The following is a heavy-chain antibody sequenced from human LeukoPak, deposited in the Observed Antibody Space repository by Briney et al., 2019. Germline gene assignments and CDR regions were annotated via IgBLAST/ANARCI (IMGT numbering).Heavy chain of an antibody. D-gene: IGHD6-25*01. Sequence: GGPLRLSCAASGFTFSSYGMHWVRQAPGKGLEWVGFIWYDGSNKYYADPVMGRFTISRDNSKKMLYLQMNSHRAEGTAMYYCANFSGAFDIWGQGTRVTVSS. CDR3: ANFSGAFDI. CDR2: IWYDGSNK. J-gene: IGHJ3*02. V-gene: IGHV3-30*02. CDR1: GFTFSSYG.